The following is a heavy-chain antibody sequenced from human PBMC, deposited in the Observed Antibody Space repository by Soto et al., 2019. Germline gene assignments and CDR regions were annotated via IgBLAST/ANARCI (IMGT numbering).Heavy chain of an antibody. D-gene: IGHD5-18*01. Sequence: SVKASCKASGGTFSSYAISWVRQAPGQGLEWMGGIIPIFGTANYAQKFQGRVTITADESTSTAYMELSSLRSEDTAVYYCARDGDSYETKIYYSYGMDVWGQGTTVTVSS. J-gene: IGHJ6*02. CDR2: IIPIFGTA. CDR3: ARDGDSYETKIYYSYGMDV. CDR1: GGTFSSYA. V-gene: IGHV1-69*13.